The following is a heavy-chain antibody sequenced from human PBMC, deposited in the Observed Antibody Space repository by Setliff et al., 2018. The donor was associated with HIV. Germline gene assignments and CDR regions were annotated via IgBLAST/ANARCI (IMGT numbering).Heavy chain of an antibody. CDR1: GASMTSHY. CDR2: IYGSGTT. V-gene: IGHV4-59*11. D-gene: IGHD6-19*01. J-gene: IGHJ4*02. Sequence: SETLSLTCSVAGASMTSHYLTWIRQPRGMGLEWIGNIYGSGTTKYNPSLRGRVTISVDKSKNQLSLSLDSVTAADTAVYYCATDPKGDGWAYFDSWGQGTLVTVSS. CDR3: ATDPKGDGWAYFDS.